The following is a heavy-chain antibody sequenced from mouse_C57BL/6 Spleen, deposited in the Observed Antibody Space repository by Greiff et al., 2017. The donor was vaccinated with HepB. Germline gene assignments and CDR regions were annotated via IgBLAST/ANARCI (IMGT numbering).Heavy chain of an antibody. V-gene: IGHV1-64*01. J-gene: IGHJ4*01. CDR3: ARGYYGSSLRNAMDY. Sequence: QVQLKQPGAELVKPGASVKLSCKASGYTFTSYWMHWVKQRPGQGLEWIGMIHPNSGSTNYNEKFKSKATLTVDKSSSTAYMQLSSLTSEDSAVYYCARGYYGSSLRNAMDYWGQGTSVTVSS. CDR2: IHPNSGST. CDR1: GYTFTSYW. D-gene: IGHD1-1*01.